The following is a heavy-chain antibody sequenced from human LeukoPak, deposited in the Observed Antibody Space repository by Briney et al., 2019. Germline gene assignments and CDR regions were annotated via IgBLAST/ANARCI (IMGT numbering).Heavy chain of an antibody. CDR3: AREIGYCTTSSCSSGYYGMDV. Sequence: SETLSLTCTVSGGSVSSDSYYWSWIRQPPGQGPEWIGNIYNSGSTNYNPSLKSRVTISVDTSKNQFSLKLSSVTAADTAMYYCAREIGYCTTSSCSSGYYGMDVWGQGTTVTVSS. CDR2: IYNSGST. J-gene: IGHJ6*02. CDR1: GGSVSSDSYY. D-gene: IGHD2-2*01. V-gene: IGHV4-61*01.